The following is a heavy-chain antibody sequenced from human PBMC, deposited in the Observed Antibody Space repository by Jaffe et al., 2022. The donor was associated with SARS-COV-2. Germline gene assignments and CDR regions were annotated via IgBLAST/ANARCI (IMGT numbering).Heavy chain of an antibody. CDR1: GFSLDRSGVG. CDR3: AYRLCGGDCNQVQFGGVDY. D-gene: IGHD2-21*02. V-gene: IGHV2-5*02. Sequence: QITLKESGPTLVRPTQTLTLACSFSGFSLDRSGVGVGWIRQPPGKALEWLALIYWDNDKRYRPSLKSRLTITKDTSKNQVVLSMTNMGPVDTGTYYCAYRLCGGDCNQVQFGGVDYWGQGILVSVSS. CDR2: IYWDNDK. J-gene: IGHJ4*02.